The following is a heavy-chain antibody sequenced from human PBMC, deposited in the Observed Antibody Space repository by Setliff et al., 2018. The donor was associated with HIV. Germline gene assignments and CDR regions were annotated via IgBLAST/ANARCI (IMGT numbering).Heavy chain of an antibody. CDR3: ARGRHCGDGRCYPHYYYYHHYMDV. V-gene: IGHV3-33*01. CDR2: IWFDGNNK. CDR1: GFTFSSYG. D-gene: IGHD2-15*01. Sequence: GGSLRLSCSASGFTFSSYGMHWVRQAPGKGLEWVATIWFDGNNKYYADSVKGRFTISRDNSKNTLFLQMNSLRAEDTAVYYCARGRHCGDGRCYPHYYYYHHYMDVWGKGTTVTVSS. J-gene: IGHJ6*03.